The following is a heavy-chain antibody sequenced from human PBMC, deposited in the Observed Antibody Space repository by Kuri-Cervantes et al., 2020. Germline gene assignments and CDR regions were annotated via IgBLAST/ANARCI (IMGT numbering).Heavy chain of an antibody. Sequence: ASVKVSCKASGYTFTGYYMHWVRQATGQGLEWMGWMNPNSGNTGYAQKFQGRVTMTRNTSISTAYMELSGLRSEDTAVYYCARVVAATDNWFDPWGQGTLVTVSS. J-gene: IGHJ5*02. D-gene: IGHD2-15*01. CDR2: MNPNSGNT. CDR3: ARVVAATDNWFDP. V-gene: IGHV1-8*02. CDR1: GYTFTGYY.